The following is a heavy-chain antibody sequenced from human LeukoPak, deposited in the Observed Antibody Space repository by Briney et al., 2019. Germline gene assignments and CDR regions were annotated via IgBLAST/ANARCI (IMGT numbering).Heavy chain of an antibody. Sequence: SETLSLTCVVSGHSISSGFWWSWVRQPPGKGLEWIGEIHHSGSTNYNPSLKSRVTISVDISKNQFSLKLSSVTAADTAMYYCGRNAEYCIDCWGQGTLVTVSS. CDR3: GRNAEYCIDC. CDR1: GHSISSGFW. D-gene: IGHD2-8*02. V-gene: IGHV4-4*02. J-gene: IGHJ4*02. CDR2: IHHSGST.